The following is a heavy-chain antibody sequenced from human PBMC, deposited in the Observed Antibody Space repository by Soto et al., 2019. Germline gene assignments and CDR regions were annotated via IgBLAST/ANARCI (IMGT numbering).Heavy chain of an antibody. Sequence: QVQLVESGGGVVQPGRSLRLSCAASGFTFSSYAMHWFRQAPGKGLEWVAVISYDGSNKYYADSVKGRFTISRDNSKNTLYLHMNSLRAEDTAVYYCARALSVRGVEGFWGQGTLVTVSS. CDR2: ISYDGSNK. CDR1: GFTFSSYA. CDR3: ARALSVRGVEGF. V-gene: IGHV3-30-3*01. D-gene: IGHD3-10*01. J-gene: IGHJ4*02.